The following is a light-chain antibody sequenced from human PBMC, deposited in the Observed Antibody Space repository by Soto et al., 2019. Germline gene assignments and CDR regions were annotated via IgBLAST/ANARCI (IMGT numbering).Light chain of an antibody. V-gene: IGLV2-8*01. Sequence: QSALTQPPSASGSPGQSVTISCNGTKNDIGVYDFVSWYQHHPGKAPRLIIYEVVQRPSGVPDRFSGSKSGNTASLTVSGLQAADEADYFCKSYAGSNNYGFGSGTKVTV. J-gene: IGLJ1*01. CDR1: KNDIGVYDF. CDR3: KSYAGSNNYG. CDR2: EVV.